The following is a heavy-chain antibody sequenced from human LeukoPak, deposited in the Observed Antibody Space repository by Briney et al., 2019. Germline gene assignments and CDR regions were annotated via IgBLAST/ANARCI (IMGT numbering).Heavy chain of an antibody. D-gene: IGHD3-22*01. CDR3: ARGRDYYDSSGYYWYFDL. CDR2: INHSGST. Sequence: PSETLSLTCAVYGGSFSGYYWSWIRQPPGKGLEWIGEINHSGSTNYNPSLKSRVTISVDTSKNQFSLKLSSVTAADTAVYYCARGRDYYDSSGYYWYFDLWGRGTLVTVSS. CDR1: GGSFSGYY. J-gene: IGHJ2*01. V-gene: IGHV4-34*01.